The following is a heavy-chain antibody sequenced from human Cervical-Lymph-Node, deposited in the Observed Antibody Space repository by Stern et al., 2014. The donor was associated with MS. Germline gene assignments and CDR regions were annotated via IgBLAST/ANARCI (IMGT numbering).Heavy chain of an antibody. Sequence: QLQLVQSGAEVKKPGSSVKVPCKASGDTFTTYAISWGRQAPGQGLEWVGGITPVFGMADYAEKFQARVTITVDRSTSTAYMELRSLRFEDTAVYYCAREVGSLSMDVWGQGTTVTVSS. D-gene: IGHD3-16*01. J-gene: IGHJ6*02. CDR2: ITPVFGMA. CDR1: GDTFTTYA. CDR3: AREVGSLSMDV. V-gene: IGHV1-69*17.